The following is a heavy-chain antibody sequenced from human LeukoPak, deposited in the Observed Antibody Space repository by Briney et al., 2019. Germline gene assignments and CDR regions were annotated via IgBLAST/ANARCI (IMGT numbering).Heavy chain of an antibody. CDR1: GFNVRSNY. CDR3: AIGKVYYYYDY. Sequence: TGGSLRLSCAVSGFNVRSNYMTWVRQAPGKGLEWVSVLHSGGDTYYADSVKGRFTISRDNSENTVYLQMNSLRAEDTAVYYCAIGKVYYYYDYWGQGTLVAVSS. D-gene: IGHD5/OR15-5a*01. CDR2: LHSGGDT. J-gene: IGHJ4*02. V-gene: IGHV3-53*01.